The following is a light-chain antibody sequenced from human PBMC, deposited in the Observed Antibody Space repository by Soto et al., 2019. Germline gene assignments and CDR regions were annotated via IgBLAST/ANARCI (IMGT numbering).Light chain of an antibody. J-gene: IGLJ2*01. CDR1: RGHSSYA. CDR3: QTWGAGILV. Sequence: QPVLTQSPSASASLGASVKVTCTLSRGHSSYAIAWLQQQPEKGPRYLMKLNSDGSHSKGDGIPDRFSGSSSGADRYLTISSLQSEDEADYYCQTWGAGILVFGGGTKVTVL. CDR2: LNSDGSH. V-gene: IGLV4-69*01.